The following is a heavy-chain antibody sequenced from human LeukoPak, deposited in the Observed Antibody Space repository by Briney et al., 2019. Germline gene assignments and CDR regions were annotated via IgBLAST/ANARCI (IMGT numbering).Heavy chain of an antibody. Sequence: NPSETLSLTCTVSGGSISSSSYYWGWIRQPPGKGLEWIGSIYYSGSTYYNPSLKSRVTISVDTSKNQFSLKLSSVTAADTAVYYCARALRWSHDAFDIWGQGTMVTVSS. CDR3: ARALRWSHDAFDI. D-gene: IGHD4-23*01. CDR1: GGSISSSSYY. V-gene: IGHV4-39*07. CDR2: IYYSGST. J-gene: IGHJ3*02.